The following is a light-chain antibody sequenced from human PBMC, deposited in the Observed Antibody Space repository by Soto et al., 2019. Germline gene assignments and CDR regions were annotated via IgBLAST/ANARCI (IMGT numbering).Light chain of an antibody. J-gene: IGKJ2*02. V-gene: IGKV1-39*01. CDR1: QSISSY. CDR3: QQSYSTPWT. Sequence: DIQMTQSPSSLSASVGDRVTITCRASQSISSYLNWYQQKPGKAPKLLIYAASSLQRGVPSRFSGSGSGTDFTLTISSLQPDDFATYYCQQSYSTPWTFGQGTKLEIK. CDR2: AAS.